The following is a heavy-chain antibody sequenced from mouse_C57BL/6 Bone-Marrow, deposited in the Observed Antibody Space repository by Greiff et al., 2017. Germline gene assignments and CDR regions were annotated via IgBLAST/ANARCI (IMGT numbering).Heavy chain of an antibody. CDR2: IYPGDGDT. CDR3: ARRENCDVDY. J-gene: IGHJ2*01. V-gene: IGHV1-82*01. CDR1: GYAFSSSW. D-gene: IGHD4-1*01. Sequence: QVQLQQSGPELVKPGASVKISCKASGYAFSSSWMNWVKQRPGKGLEWIGRIYPGDGDTNYNGKFKGKATLTADKSSSTAYMQLSSLTSEDSAVYFCARRENCDVDYWGQGTTLTVSS.